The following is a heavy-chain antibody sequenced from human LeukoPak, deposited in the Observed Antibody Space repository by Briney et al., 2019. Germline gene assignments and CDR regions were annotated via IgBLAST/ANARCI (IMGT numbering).Heavy chain of an antibody. D-gene: IGHD4-17*01. Sequence: SETLSLTCAVSGYSISSVYYWGCIRQPPGKGRWCIGSIYHSGSTYYNPSLKRRVTISVDTSKNQFSLKLSSVTAADTAVYYCASQLTTVSLGWFDHWGQGTLVTVSS. CDR2: IYHSGST. J-gene: IGHJ5*02. V-gene: IGHV4-38-2*01. CDR1: GYSISSVYY. CDR3: ASQLTTVSLGWFDH.